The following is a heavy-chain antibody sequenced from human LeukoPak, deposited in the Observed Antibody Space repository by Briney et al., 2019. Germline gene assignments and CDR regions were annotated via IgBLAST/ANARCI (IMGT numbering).Heavy chain of an antibody. CDR1: GFIFSNYA. V-gene: IGHV3-23*01. CDR3: AKWGDYDILTGYYDSDY. Sequence: GASLRLSCAASGFIFSNYAMSWVRQAPGKGLEWVSAIVGRGSSTYYADSVKGRFTISRDNSKNTLYLQLNRLTAEDTAVYYCAKWGDYDILTGYYDSDYWGQGTLVTVSS. J-gene: IGHJ4*02. CDR2: IVGRGSST. D-gene: IGHD3-9*01.